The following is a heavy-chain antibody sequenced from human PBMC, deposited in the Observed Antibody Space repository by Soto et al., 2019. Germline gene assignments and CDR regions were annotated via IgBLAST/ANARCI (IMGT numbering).Heavy chain of an antibody. CDR2: VYYSGST. D-gene: IGHD6-13*01. CDR1: GGSISSGDYY. J-gene: IGHJ4*02. CDR3: ARDDPYSSLDY. V-gene: IGHV4-30-4*01. Sequence: PSETLSLTCTVSGGSISSGDYYWSWIRQPPGKGLEWIGYVYYSGSTYYNPSLKSRVTISVDTSKNQFSLKLSSVTAADTAVYYCARDDPYSSLDYWGQGTLVTVSS.